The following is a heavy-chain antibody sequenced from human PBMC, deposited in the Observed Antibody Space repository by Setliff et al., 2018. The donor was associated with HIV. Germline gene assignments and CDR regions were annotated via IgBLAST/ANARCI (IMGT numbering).Heavy chain of an antibody. CDR1: GGSFRGYY. CDR3: ARGSEYIWGNYRFPFDY. J-gene: IGHJ4*02. Sequence: PSETLSLTCAVYGGSFRGYYWSWIRQPPGKGLEWIGEINHSGSTNYNPSLKSRVTISVDTSKSQFSLKLSSVTAADTALYYCARGSEYIWGNYRFPFDYWGQGTLVTVSS. D-gene: IGHD3-16*02. V-gene: IGHV4-34*01. CDR2: INHSGST.